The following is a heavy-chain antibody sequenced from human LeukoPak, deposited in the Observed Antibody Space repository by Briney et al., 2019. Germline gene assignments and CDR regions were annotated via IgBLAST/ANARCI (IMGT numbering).Heavy chain of an antibody. D-gene: IGHD4-17*01. CDR3: TKDPNGDYIGASDP. CDR1: GFSFSSFA. Sequence: GGSLRLSCAASGFSFSSFAMTWVRQAPGKGLEWVSSITGGHYATYNTDSVKGRFTISRDNAKNTLYLQMNSLRADDTAIYYCTKDPNGDYIGASDPWGQGTLVTVSS. V-gene: IGHV3-23*01. CDR2: ITGGHYAT. J-gene: IGHJ5*02.